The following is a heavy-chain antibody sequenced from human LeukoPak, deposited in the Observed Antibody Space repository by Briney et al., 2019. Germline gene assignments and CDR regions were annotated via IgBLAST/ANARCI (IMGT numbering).Heavy chain of an antibody. J-gene: IGHJ6*03. Sequence: ASVKVSCKASGYRFTSYGIILVRQAPGQGLECMGWISTYNGNTNYAQRVQDRVTMTADTSTTTAYLELRSLRSDDTAVYYCARGPAYSNYGAYYYYYMDVWGKGTTVTVSS. CDR3: ARGPAYSNYGAYYYYYMDV. CDR1: GYRFTSYG. D-gene: IGHD4-11*01. CDR2: ISTYNGNT. V-gene: IGHV1-18*01.